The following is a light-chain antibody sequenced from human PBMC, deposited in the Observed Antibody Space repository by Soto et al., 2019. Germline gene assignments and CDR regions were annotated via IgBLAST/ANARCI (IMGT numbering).Light chain of an antibody. CDR2: GAS. J-gene: IGKJ3*01. CDR1: QSVTSSY. Sequence: EIVLTQSPGTLSLSPGERATLSCRASQSVTSSYLAWYQQKPGQAPRLLIYGASSRATGIPDRFSGSGSGTDCTLTISILEPEDFAVYYCQQYVSSPFTFGPWTKVDIK. CDR3: QQYVSSPFT. V-gene: IGKV3-20*01.